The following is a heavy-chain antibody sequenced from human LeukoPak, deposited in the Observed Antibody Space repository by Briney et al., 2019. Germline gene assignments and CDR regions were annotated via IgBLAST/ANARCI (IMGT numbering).Heavy chain of an antibody. V-gene: IGHV3-23*01. D-gene: IGHD2/OR15-2a*01. CDR2: ISGSGGST. Sequence: GGSLRLSCAASGFTFSSYAMSWVRQAPGKGLEWVSAISGSGGSTYYADSVKGRFTISRDNSKNTLYLQMNSLRAEDTAVYYCARDMGCTSITCRNNWFDPWGQGTLVTVSS. J-gene: IGHJ5*02. CDR1: GFTFSSYA. CDR3: ARDMGCTSITCRNNWFDP.